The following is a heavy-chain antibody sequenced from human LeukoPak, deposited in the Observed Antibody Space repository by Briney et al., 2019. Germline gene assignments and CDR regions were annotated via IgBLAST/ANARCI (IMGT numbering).Heavy chain of an antibody. J-gene: IGHJ6*02. CDR2: IIPILGIA. V-gene: IGHV1-69*04. Sequence: SVKVSCKASGGTFSSYAISWVRQAPGQGLEWMGRIIPILGIANYAQKFQGRVTITADKSTSTAYMELSSLRSEDTAVYYCARDGGYSGSYSPYYFYGMDVWGQGTTVTVSS. CDR1: GGTFSSYA. CDR3: ARDGGYSGSYSPYYFYGMDV. D-gene: IGHD1-26*01.